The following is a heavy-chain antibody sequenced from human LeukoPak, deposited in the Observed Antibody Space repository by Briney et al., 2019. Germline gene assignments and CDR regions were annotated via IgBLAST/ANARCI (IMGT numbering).Heavy chain of an antibody. V-gene: IGHV5-51*01. D-gene: IGHD3-10*01. CDR3: ASGYYYGSGRRTTAFDI. CDR1: GYSFTSYW. Sequence: GESLKISCKGSGYSFTSYWIGWVRQLPGKGLEWMGIIYPGDSDTRYSPSFQGQVTISADKSISTAYLQWSSLKASDTAMYYCASGYYYGSGRRTTAFDIWGQGTMVTVSS. CDR2: IYPGDSDT. J-gene: IGHJ3*02.